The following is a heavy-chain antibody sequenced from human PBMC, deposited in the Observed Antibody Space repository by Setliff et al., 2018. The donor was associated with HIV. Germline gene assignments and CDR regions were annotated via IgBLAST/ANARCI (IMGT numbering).Heavy chain of an antibody. V-gene: IGHV3-48*01. CDR1: GFTFSSYS. CDR3: ARGCRVGWVFTYGMDV. D-gene: IGHD6-13*01. Sequence: GGSLRLSCAASGFTFSSYSMNWVRQAPGKGLEWVSYISSSSSTIYYADSVKGRFTISRDNSKNTLYLQMNSLRGEDTAVYYCARGCRVGWVFTYGMDVWGQGTLVTVSS. CDR2: ISSSSSTI. J-gene: IGHJ6*02.